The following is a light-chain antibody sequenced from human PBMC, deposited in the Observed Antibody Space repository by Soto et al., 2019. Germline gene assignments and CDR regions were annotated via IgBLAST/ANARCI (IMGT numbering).Light chain of an antibody. CDR3: QQYNSYSPST. J-gene: IGKJ1*01. V-gene: IGKV1-5*01. Sequence: DIQMTQSPSTLSASVGDRVTITCRASQSISSWLAWYQQKPGKVPKLLIYDASSLESRVPSRFSGSGSGTEFTLTISSLQPDDFATYYCQQYNSYSPSTLGQGTKVDIK. CDR1: QSISSW. CDR2: DAS.